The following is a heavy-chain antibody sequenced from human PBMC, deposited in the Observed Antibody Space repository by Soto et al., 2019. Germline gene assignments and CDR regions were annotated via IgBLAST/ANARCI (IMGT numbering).Heavy chain of an antibody. D-gene: IGHD4-17*01. CDR3: ARSSVTIDGLDF. Sequence: QVRLEQSRAEVKEPGASVKISCKASGYDFNSYSIHWLPQAPGQRPEYMGRINGGIGNTKFSQKFQDRLTISRDNSASAMYMELSSLTSDDAGVYYCARSSVTIDGLDFWGQGTLVIVSS. CDR1: GYDFNSYS. CDR2: INGGIGNT. J-gene: IGHJ4*02. V-gene: IGHV1-3*01.